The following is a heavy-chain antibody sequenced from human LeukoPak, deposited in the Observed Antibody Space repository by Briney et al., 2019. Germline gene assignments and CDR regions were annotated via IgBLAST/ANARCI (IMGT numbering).Heavy chain of an antibody. D-gene: IGHD2-21*02. CDR2: IYTSGST. V-gene: IGHV4-61*02. J-gene: IGHJ3*02. CDR1: GGSISSGSYY. Sequence: SQTLSLTCTVSGGSISSGSYYWSWIRQPAGKGLEWIGRIYTSGSTNYNPSLKSRVTISVDTSKNQFSLKLSSVTAADTAVYYCAREVVVVVTPNAFDIWGQGTMVTVSS. CDR3: AREVVVVVTPNAFDI.